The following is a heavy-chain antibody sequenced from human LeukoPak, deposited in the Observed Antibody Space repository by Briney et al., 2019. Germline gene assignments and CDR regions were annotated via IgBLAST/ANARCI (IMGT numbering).Heavy chain of an antibody. Sequence: SETLSLTCSVSNASMRSYRWTWLRQPPGKSLEWIGNIQHSGSTNNNPSLKSRVTISLETSNNHFSLSLTSVTAADTAVYYCARVTGYRIEDYFDYWGQGTLVTVSS. CDR3: ARVTGYRIEDYFDY. J-gene: IGHJ4*02. D-gene: IGHD6-13*01. V-gene: IGHV4-59*01. CDR2: IQHSGST. CDR1: NASMRSYR.